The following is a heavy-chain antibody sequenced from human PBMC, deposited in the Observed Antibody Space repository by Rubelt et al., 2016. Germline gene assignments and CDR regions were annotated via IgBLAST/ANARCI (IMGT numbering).Heavy chain of an antibody. CDR3: ARGREGGLGDY. J-gene: IGHJ4*02. V-gene: IGHV4-39*01. CDR2: IYYSGST. Sequence: QLQLQESGPGLVKPSETLSLTCTVSGGSISSSSYYWGWIRQPPGKGLEWIGSIYYSGSTYYNPSLRGLVTVSVDSSNNPFSRKRSSVTAADTAVDYCARGREGGLGDYWGQGTLVTVSA. D-gene: IGHD1-26*01. CDR1: GGSISSSSYY.